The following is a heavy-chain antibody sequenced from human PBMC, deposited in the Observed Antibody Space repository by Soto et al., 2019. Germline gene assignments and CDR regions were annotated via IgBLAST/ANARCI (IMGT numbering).Heavy chain of an antibody. CDR1: GGSISSSGYY. V-gene: IGHV4-39*01. CDR3: ARLVHAFSNYFDY. D-gene: IGHD2-15*01. J-gene: IGHJ4*02. Sequence: QLQVQESGPGLVKPSETLSLTCSVSGGSISSSGYYWVWIRQPPGKGLEWIGSINYSGTTYYTSSXXXQXXMSVDTSMNQFSLKLTSVTAADTAVYYCARLVHAFSNYFDYWGQGILVTVSS. CDR2: INYSGTT.